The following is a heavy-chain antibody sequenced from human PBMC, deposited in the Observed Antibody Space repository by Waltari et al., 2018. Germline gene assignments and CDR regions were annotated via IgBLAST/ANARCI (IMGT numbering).Heavy chain of an antibody. CDR1: GGSINSDSFY. V-gene: IGHV4-39*02. Sequence: QLQLQESGPGLVKPSETLSLTCTFSGGSINSDSFYWGWIRQPPGKGLEWIGSLYYSGTTYFSPSLRSRVTISLDTSKGHFSLKLSSVTAADTAVYYCARAPDSWGQGTLVTVSS. CDR3: ARAPDS. CDR2: LYYSGTT. J-gene: IGHJ5*01.